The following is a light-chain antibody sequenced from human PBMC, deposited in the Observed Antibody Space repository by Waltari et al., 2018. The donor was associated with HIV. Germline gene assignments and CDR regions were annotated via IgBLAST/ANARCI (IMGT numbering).Light chain of an antibody. J-gene: IGKJ1*01. CDR2: GAS. Sequence: EIMMTQSPVTLSVSPGERATLSCRASQSVSSNLAWYQQKPGQAPRLLIYGASTRATGISARFSGSGSATEFTLTISSLQSEDFAIYYCQQYNNWPTWTFGPGTKVEI. CDR1: QSVSSN. V-gene: IGKV3-15*01. CDR3: QQYNNWPTWT.